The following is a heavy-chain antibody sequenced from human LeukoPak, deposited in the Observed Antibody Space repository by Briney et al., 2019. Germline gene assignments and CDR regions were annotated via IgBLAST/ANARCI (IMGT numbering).Heavy chain of an antibody. V-gene: IGHV1-18*01. J-gene: IGHJ6*03. CDR1: GYTLTSYG. CDR2: ISAYNGNA. D-gene: IGHD6-25*01. Sequence: GASVKVSCKASGYTLTSYGISWVRQAPGQGLEWMGWISAYNGNANYAQKLQGRVTMTTDTSTSTAYMELRSLRSDDTAVYYCARDRYSSGTYYYYYYMDVWGKGTTVTVSS. CDR3: ARDRYSSGTYYYYYYMDV.